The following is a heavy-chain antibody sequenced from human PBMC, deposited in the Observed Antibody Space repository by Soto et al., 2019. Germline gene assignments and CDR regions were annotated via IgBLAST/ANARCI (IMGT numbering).Heavy chain of an antibody. V-gene: IGHV4-59*08. CDR1: GGSISSYY. J-gene: IGHJ3*01. D-gene: IGHD6-19*01. Sequence: SETLSLTCTVSGGSISSYYWSWIRQPPGKGLEWIGYIYYSGSTNYNPSLKSRVTISVDTSKNQFSLKLSSVTAADTAVYYCASFGIAVAGFTWSQGTMVTVSS. CDR2: IYYSGST. CDR3: ASFGIAVAGFT.